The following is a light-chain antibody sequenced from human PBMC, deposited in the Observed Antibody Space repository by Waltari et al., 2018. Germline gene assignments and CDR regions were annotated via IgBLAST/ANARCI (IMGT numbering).Light chain of an antibody. CDR2: WAS. CDR3: QQYYNIPST. CDR1: QSLLYSSNNKDY. V-gene: IGKV4-1*01. Sequence: DIVMTQSPDSLAVSLGERATINCKSSQSLLYSSNNKDYLAWYQQKPGQPPKLLIYWASTRESRVPDRFSGGGSGTDFTLTISSLQAEDVAVYYCQQYYNIPSTFGQGTKVEIK. J-gene: IGKJ1*01.